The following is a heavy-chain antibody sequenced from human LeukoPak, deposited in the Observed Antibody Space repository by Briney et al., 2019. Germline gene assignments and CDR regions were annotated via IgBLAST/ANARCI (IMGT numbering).Heavy chain of an antibody. J-gene: IGHJ4*02. D-gene: IGHD3-9*01. CDR1: GDTLTELS. CDR3: ATGGPWDLLKY. Sequence: ASVKVSCKVSGDTLTELSTHWARQAPGKGLEGMGGFDPEHGEMIYAQKLQGRVTMTEDRSTDTAYMELSSLRSEDTAVYYCATGGPWDLLKYWGQGTLVTVSS. V-gene: IGHV1-24*01. CDR2: FDPEHGEM.